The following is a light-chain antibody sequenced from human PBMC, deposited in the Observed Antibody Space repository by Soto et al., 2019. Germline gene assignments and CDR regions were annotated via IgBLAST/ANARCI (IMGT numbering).Light chain of an antibody. Sequence: QSVLTQSPSASASLGASVKLTCTLSSGHSSYAIAWHQQQPEKGPRYLMNLNSDGSHSKGDGIPDRFSGSSSGAERYLTISSLQSEDEGDYYCQTWATGTLVVFGGGTKVTVL. CDR1: SGHSSYA. CDR3: QTWATGTLVV. V-gene: IGLV4-69*01. CDR2: LNSDGSH. J-gene: IGLJ2*01.